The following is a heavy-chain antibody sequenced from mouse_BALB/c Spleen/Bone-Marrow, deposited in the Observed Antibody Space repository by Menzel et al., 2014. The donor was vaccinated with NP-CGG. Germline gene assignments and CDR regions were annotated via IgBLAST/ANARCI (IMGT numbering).Heavy chain of an antibody. CDR1: GFTFSSFG. J-gene: IGHJ2*01. D-gene: IGHD2-10*02. CDR2: ISSGSSTI. V-gene: IGHV5-17*02. Sequence: EVKLVESGGGLVQPGGSRKLSCAASGFTFSSFGVHWVRQAPEKGLEWVAYISSGSSTIYYADTVKGRFTISRDNPKNTLFLPMTSLSSEVTALYYCARGKYGYDYWGQGTPLTVSS. CDR3: ARGKYGYDY.